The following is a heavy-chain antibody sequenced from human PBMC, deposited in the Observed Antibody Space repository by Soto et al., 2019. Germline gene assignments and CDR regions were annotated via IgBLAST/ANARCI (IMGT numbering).Heavy chain of an antibody. J-gene: IGHJ4*02. CDR2: ISWNSGSI. CDR1: GFTFDDYA. Sequence: GGSLRLSCAASGFTFDDYAMHWVRQAPGKGLEWVSGISWNSGSIGYADSVKGRFTISRDNAKNSLYLQMNSLRAEDTALYYCANANYDYIWGSYRYRDFDYWGQGTLVTVSS. D-gene: IGHD3-16*02. V-gene: IGHV3-9*01. CDR3: ANANYDYIWGSYRYRDFDY.